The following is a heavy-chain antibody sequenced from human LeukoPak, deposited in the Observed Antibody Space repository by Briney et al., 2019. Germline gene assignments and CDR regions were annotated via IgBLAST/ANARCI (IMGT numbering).Heavy chain of an antibody. V-gene: IGHV3-23*01. CDR2: ISGSGRQT. J-gene: IGHJ4*02. CDR3: AKHLRTHVWFFDY. CDR1: GFTFSSYA. D-gene: IGHD3-9*01. Sequence: PGGSLRLSCAASGFTFSSYALSWVRQAPGKGLEWVSLISGSGRQTEYGDSVKGRFTISGDNSKNTLSLQINSLKAEDTAIYYCAKHLRTHVWFFDYWGQGTLVTVSS.